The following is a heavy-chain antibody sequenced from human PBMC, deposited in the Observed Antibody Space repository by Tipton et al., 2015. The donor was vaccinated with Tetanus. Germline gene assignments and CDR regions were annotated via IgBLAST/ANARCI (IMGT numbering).Heavy chain of an antibody. D-gene: IGHD6-6*01. V-gene: IGHV4-59*12. Sequence: GLVKPSETLSLTCNVSGDSMTDFYWSWIRQPPGKGLEWIAYIFYSGRTQYNPSLKSPVSMSVDLSKNQFSLILSSVTAADTAVYYCVRAPYSSSGKFYFDYWGQGTLVTVSS. CDR2: IFYSGRT. J-gene: IGHJ4*02. CDR1: GDSMTDFY. CDR3: VRAPYSSSGKFYFDY.